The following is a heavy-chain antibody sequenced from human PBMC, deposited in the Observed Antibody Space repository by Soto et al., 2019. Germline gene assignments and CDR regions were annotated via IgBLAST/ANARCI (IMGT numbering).Heavy chain of an antibody. Sequence: SVKVSCKASGGTFSSYAISWVRQAPGQGLEWMGGIIPIFGTANYAQKFQGRVTITADESTSTAYMELSSLRSEDTAVYYCATSRVKDYYYYGMDVWGQGTTVTVSS. J-gene: IGHJ6*02. CDR2: IIPIFGTA. CDR1: GGTFSSYA. CDR3: ATSRVKDYYYYGMDV. D-gene: IGHD3-3*01. V-gene: IGHV1-69*13.